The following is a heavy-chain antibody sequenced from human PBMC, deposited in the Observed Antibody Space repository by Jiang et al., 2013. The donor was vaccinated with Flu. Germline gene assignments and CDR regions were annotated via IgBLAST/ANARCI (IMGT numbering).Heavy chain of an antibody. V-gene: IGHV3-30*01. CDR2: ISYDGSNK. Sequence: QLLESGGGVVQPGRSLRLSCAASGFTFSSYAMHWVRQAPGKGLEWVAVISYDGSNKYYADSVKGRFTISRDNSKNTLYLQMNSLRAEDTAVYYCARRLTVTRAPFDYWGQGTLVTVSS. J-gene: IGHJ4*02. CDR3: ARRLTVTRAPFDY. D-gene: IGHD4-11*01. CDR1: GFTFSSYA.